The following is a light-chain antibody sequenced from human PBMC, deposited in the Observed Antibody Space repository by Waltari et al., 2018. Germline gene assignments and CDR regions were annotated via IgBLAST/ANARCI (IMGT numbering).Light chain of an antibody. J-gene: IGKJ3*01. V-gene: IGKV3-20*01. Sequence: EIVLTQSPGTLSLSPGARATLSCRASQSVTSNYLAWYQQKPGQPPSLLIYGASTRATGIPDRFSGSGSGTDFTLTISSVEPEDFAVYYCQRYGSSPLVSFGPGTKVDIK. CDR1: QSVTSNY. CDR2: GAS. CDR3: QRYGSSPLVS.